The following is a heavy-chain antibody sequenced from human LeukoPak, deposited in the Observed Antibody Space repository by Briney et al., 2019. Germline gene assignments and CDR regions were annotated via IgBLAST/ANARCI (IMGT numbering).Heavy chain of an antibody. J-gene: IGHJ4*02. CDR2: IYYSGST. CDR1: GGSISSYY. Sequence: SETLSLTCTVSGGSISSYYWSWIRQPPGKGLEWIGYIYYSGSTNYNPSLKSRVTISVDTSKNQLSLKLSSVTAADTAVYYCARYSSGYVYFDYWGQGTLVTVSS. D-gene: IGHD3-22*01. CDR3: ARYSSGYVYFDY. V-gene: IGHV4-59*01.